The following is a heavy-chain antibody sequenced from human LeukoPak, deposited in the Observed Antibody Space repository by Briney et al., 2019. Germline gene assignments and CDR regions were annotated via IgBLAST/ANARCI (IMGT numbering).Heavy chain of an antibody. CDR1: GGSISSSSYY. V-gene: IGHV4-39*01. Sequence: SETLSLTCTVSGGSISSSSYYWGWIRQPPGKGLEWIGSIYYSGSTYYNPCLKSRVTISVDTSKNQFSLKLSSVTAADTAVYYCARQLRFLEWLLPPRFDPWGQGTLVTVSS. D-gene: IGHD3-3*01. CDR3: ARQLRFLEWLLPPRFDP. J-gene: IGHJ5*02. CDR2: IYYSGST.